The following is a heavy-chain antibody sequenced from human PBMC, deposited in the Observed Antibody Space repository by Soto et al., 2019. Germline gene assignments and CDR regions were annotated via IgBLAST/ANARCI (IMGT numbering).Heavy chain of an antibody. CDR2: ISYDGSNK. CDR1: GFTFGSYG. CDR3: AKDDGGTELEPLTFFDY. Sequence: PGGSLRLSCAASGFTFGSYGMHWVRQAPGKGLEWVAVISYDGSNKYYADSVKGRFTISRDNSKNTLYLQMNSLRAEDTAVYYCAKDDGGTELEPLTFFDYWGQGTLVTVSS. V-gene: IGHV3-30*18. J-gene: IGHJ4*02. D-gene: IGHD1-1*01.